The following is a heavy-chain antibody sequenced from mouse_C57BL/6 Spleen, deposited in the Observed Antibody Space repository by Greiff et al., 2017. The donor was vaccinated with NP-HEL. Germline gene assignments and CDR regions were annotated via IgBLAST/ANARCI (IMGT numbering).Heavy chain of an antibody. V-gene: IGHV1-52*01. D-gene: IGHD2-3*01. J-gene: IGHJ2*01. Sequence: VQLQQPGAELVRPGSSVKLSCKASGYTFTSYWMHWVKQRPIQGLEWIGNIDTSDSETHYNQKFKDKATLTVDKSSSTAYMQLSSLTSEDSAVYYCARTIYDGYWDYFDYWGQGTTLTVSS. CDR1: GYTFTSYW. CDR3: ARTIYDGYWDYFDY. CDR2: IDTSDSET.